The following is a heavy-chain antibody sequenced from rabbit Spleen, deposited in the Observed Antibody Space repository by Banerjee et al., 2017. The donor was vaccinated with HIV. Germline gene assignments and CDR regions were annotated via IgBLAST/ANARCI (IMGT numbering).Heavy chain of an antibody. Sequence: QSLEESGGDLVQPEGSLTLTCTASGFSFTGGAYMCWVRQAPGKGLDWIACLGIRSGTTHYATWAKGRVTISKTSSTTVTLQMTSLTAADTATYFCARDLYTSLIGYFYLIYGMPLWGTGPLVTLS. CDR3: ARDLYTSLIGYFYLIYGMPL. J-gene: IGHJ1*01. D-gene: IGHD1-1*01. V-gene: IGHV1S40*01. CDR1: GFSFTGGAY. CDR2: LGIRSGTT.